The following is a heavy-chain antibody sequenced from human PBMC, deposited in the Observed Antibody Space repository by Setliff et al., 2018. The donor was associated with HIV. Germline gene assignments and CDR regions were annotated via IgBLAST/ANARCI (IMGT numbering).Heavy chain of an antibody. D-gene: IGHD3-22*01. CDR3: AKCREILGTPATSSGYYCGWFDP. J-gene: IGHJ5*02. Sequence: ASVKVSCKASGYSFTTYAISWVRQAPGQGLEWMGWISAYNGNTLYAQQFQGRVTMTTDTSTSTAYMDLRSLRSDDTAVYYCAKCREILGTPATSSGYYCGWFDPWGQGTLVTVSS. V-gene: IGHV1-18*01. CDR2: ISAYNGNT. CDR1: GYSFTTYA.